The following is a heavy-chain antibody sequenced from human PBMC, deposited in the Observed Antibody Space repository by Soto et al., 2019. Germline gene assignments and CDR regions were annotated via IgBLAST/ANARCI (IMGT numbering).Heavy chain of an antibody. Sequence: SETLSLTCAVSSGSISSSNWWSWVRQPPGKGLEWIGEIYHSGSTNYNPSLKSRVTISVDKSENQFSLKLSSVTAADTAVYYCASRIAAAGTGDVYWGQGTLVTVSS. V-gene: IGHV4-4*02. CDR2: IYHSGST. D-gene: IGHD6-13*01. J-gene: IGHJ4*02. CDR1: SGSISSSNW. CDR3: ASRIAAAGTGDVY.